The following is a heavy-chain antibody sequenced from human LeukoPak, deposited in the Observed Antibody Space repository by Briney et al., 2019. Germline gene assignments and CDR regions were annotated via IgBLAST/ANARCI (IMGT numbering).Heavy chain of an antibody. CDR3: ASGGYDYGGNLDY. CDR2: INWNGGST. V-gene: IGHV3-20*04. J-gene: IGHJ4*02. Sequence: GGSLRFSCAASGFTFDDYGMSWVRQAPGKGLEWCSGINWNGGSTGYADSVKGRFTISRDNGKNSLYLQMNSLRAEDTALYYCASGGYDYGGNLDYWGQGTLVTVSS. CDR1: GFTFDDYG. D-gene: IGHD4-23*01.